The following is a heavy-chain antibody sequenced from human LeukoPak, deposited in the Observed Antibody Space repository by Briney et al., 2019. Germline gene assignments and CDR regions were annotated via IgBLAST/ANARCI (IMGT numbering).Heavy chain of an antibody. CDR2: ISYDGSNK. J-gene: IGHJ4*02. V-gene: IGHV3-30-3*01. Sequence: GGSLRLSCAASGFTFSSYAMHWVRQAPGKGLEWVAVISYDGSNKYYADSVKGRFTISRDNSKNTLYLQMNSLRAEDTAVYYCARDLGDPAGPHYFDYWGQGTLVTVSS. CDR1: GFTFSSYA. CDR3: ARDLGDPAGPHYFDY.